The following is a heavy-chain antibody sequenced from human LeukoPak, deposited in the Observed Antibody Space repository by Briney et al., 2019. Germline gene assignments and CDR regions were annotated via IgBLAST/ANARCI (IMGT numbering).Heavy chain of an antibody. V-gene: IGHV3-15*01. CDR3: TADQSIFGVDY. J-gene: IGHJ4*02. CDR2: IKSKTDGGTT. CDR1: GFTFSNAW. D-gene: IGHD3-3*01. Sequence: GGSLRLSCAASGFTFSNAWMSWVRQAPGKGLEWVGRIKSKTDGGTTDYAAPVKGRFTISRDDSKNTLYLQMNSLKTEDTAVYYCTADQSIFGVDYWGQGTLVTVSS.